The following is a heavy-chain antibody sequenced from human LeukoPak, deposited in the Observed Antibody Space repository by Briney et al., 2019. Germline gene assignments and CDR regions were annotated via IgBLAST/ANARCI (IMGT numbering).Heavy chain of an antibody. CDR2: ISKSSSTV. CDR1: GFNFSSYS. J-gene: IGHJ4*02. CDR3: TRVLYSSAWYGDHY. Sequence: GGSLRLSCAASGFNFSSYSMNWVRQAPGKGLEWVSYISKSSSTVYYADSVEGRFTVSRDNAKNSLYLQMNSLRAEDTAVYYCTRVLYSSAWYGDHYWGQGTLVTVSS. V-gene: IGHV3-48*01. D-gene: IGHD6-19*01.